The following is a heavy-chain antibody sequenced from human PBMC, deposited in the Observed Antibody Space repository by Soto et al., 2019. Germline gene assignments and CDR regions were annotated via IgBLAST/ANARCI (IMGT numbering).Heavy chain of an antibody. D-gene: IGHD3-10*01. CDR3: ARLPTYGSGSYYKAGRFDP. CDR1: GGSISSSSYY. V-gene: IGHV4-39*01. J-gene: IGHJ5*02. Sequence: SETLSLTCTVSGGSISSSSYYWGWIRQPPGKGLEWIGSIYYSGSTYYNPSLKSRVTISVDTSKNQFSLKLSSVTAADTAVYYCARLPTYGSGSYYKAGRFDPWGQGTLVTVSS. CDR2: IYYSGST.